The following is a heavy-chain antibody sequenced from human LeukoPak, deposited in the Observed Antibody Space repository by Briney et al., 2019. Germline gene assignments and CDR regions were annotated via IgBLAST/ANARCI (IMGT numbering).Heavy chain of an antibody. CDR2: INAGNGNT. V-gene: IGHV1-3*01. CDR3: ARDLQQLVFDY. J-gene: IGHJ4*02. D-gene: IGHD6-13*01. CDR1: GYTFTSYA. Sequence: ASVKVSCKASGYTFTSYAMHWVRQAPGQRLEWMGWINAGNGNTKYPQKFQGRVTITRDTSASTAYMELSSLRSEDTAVYYCARDLQQLVFDYWGQGTLVTVSS.